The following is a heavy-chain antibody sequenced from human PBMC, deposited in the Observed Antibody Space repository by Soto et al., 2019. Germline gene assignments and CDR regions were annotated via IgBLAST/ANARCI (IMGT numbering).Heavy chain of an antibody. V-gene: IGHV3-48*03. J-gene: IGHJ6*02. Sequence: PGGSLRLSCAASGFTFSSYEMNWVRQAPGKGLEWVSYISSSVSTIYYADSVKGRFTISRDNAKNSLYLQMNSLRAEDTAVYYCARDVGYGDDYYYYGMDVWGQGTKVTVSS. CDR1: GFTFSSYE. CDR3: ARDVGYGDDYYYYGMDV. CDR2: ISSSVSTI. D-gene: IGHD4-17*01.